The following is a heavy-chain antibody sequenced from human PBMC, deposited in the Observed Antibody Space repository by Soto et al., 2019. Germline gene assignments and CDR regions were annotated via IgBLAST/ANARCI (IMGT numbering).Heavy chain of an antibody. CDR1: GYTFTSYG. J-gene: IGHJ5*02. CDR3: ARAWCSSTSCDSNWFDP. D-gene: IGHD2-2*01. CDR2: ISAYNGNT. V-gene: IGHV1-18*01. Sequence: GASVKVSCKASGYTFTSYGISWVRQAPGQGLEWMGWISAYNGNTNYAQKLQGRVTMTTDTSTSTAYMELRSLRSDDTAVYYCARAWCSSTSCDSNWFDPWGQGTLVTVSS.